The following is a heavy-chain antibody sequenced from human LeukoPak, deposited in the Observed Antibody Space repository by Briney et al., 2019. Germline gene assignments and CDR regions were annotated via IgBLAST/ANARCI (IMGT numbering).Heavy chain of an antibody. Sequence: SETLSLTCTVSGGSISSSSYYWGWIRQPPGKGLEWIGSIYYSGSTYYNPSLKSRVTISVDTSKNQFSLKLSSVTAADTAVYYCARDGFGYYDSSGYYLGAFDIWGQGTMVTVSS. J-gene: IGHJ3*02. D-gene: IGHD3-22*01. CDR3: ARDGFGYYDSSGYYLGAFDI. V-gene: IGHV4-39*07. CDR1: GGSISSSSYY. CDR2: IYYSGST.